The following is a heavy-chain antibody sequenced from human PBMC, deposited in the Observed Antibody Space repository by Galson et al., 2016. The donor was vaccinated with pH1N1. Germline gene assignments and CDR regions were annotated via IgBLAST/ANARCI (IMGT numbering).Heavy chain of an antibody. CDR2: VYHSGST. CDR1: GDSIISPYY. CDR3: ARSAYSGVCWY. Sequence: TLSLTCDVSGDSIISPYYWGWFRQPPGRGLEWIGSVYHSGSTYFNSSLKSRVTISVDTSKNQFSLNLNSVTAEDTAVYYCARSAYSGVCWYWGLGILVTVSS. J-gene: IGHJ4*02. V-gene: IGHV4-38-2*01. D-gene: IGHD4-17*01.